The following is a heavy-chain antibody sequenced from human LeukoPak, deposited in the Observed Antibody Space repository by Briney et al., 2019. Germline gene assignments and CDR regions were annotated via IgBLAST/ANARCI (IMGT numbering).Heavy chain of an antibody. CDR3: ARDWSDFDY. V-gene: IGHV3-30*04. Sequence: GGSLRLSCAASGFTFSSYAMHWVRQAPGKGLEWVAVISYDGSNKYYADSVKGRLTISRDNSKNTLYLQMNSLRAEDTAVYYCARDWSDFDYWGQGTLVTVSS. J-gene: IGHJ4*02. CDR2: ISYDGSNK. D-gene: IGHD3-3*01. CDR1: GFTFSSYA.